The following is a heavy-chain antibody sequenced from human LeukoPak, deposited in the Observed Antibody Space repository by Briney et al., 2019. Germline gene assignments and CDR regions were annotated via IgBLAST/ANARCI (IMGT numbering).Heavy chain of an antibody. CDR2: IHHSGST. CDR3: ARGRGYSNYVGILGWFDP. CDR1: GGSFSGYY. V-gene: IGHV4-34*01. Sequence: SSETLSLTCAVYGGSFSGYYWSWIRQPPGKGLEWIGEIHHSGSTNYNPSLKSRVTISVDTSKNQFSLKLSAVTAADTAVYYCARGRGYSNYVGILGWFDPWGQGTLVTVSS. D-gene: IGHD4-11*01. J-gene: IGHJ5*02.